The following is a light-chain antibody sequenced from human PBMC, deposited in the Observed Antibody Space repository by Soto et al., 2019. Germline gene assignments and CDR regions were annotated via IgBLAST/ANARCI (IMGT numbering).Light chain of an antibody. CDR2: DAY. Sequence: EIIMTQSPATLSVSPGERVTLSCRASQGVGSTLAWYRQQPGQAPRLLIYDAYIRASGVPARFSGSGSGTEFTLTISGLQSEDVAGYVCQHDKTWPLAFGGGTKVEIK. J-gene: IGKJ4*01. V-gene: IGKV3-15*01. CDR3: QHDKTWPLA. CDR1: QGVGST.